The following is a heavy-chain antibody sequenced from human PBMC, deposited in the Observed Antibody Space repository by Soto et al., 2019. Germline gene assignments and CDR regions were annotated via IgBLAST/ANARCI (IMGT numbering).Heavy chain of an antibody. CDR3: ARGLITGSQYSGGWYYFDS. V-gene: IGHV1-18*01. J-gene: IGHJ4*02. Sequence: ASVKVSCKASGYTFTSYGISWVRQAPGQGLEWMGWISAYNGNTNYAQKLQGRVTMTTDTSTSTAYMELSSVTAADTAVYYCARGLITGSQYSGGWYYFDSWGQGTQVTVSS. CDR1: GYTFTSYG. D-gene: IGHD1-26*01. CDR2: ISAYNGNT.